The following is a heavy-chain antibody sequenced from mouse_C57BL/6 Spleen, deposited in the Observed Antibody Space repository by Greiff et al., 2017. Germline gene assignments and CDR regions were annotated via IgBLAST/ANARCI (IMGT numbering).Heavy chain of an antibody. Sequence: QVQLQQPGAELVKPGASVKLSCKASGYTFTSYWITWVKQRPGQGLEWIGDIYPGSGSTNYNEKFKSKATLTVDKSSSTAYMQLSSLTSEDSAVYYCARGDYGSSSHFDYWGQGTTLTVSS. CDR3: ARGDYGSSSHFDY. CDR1: GYTFTSYW. J-gene: IGHJ2*01. D-gene: IGHD1-1*01. V-gene: IGHV1-55*01. CDR2: IYPGSGST.